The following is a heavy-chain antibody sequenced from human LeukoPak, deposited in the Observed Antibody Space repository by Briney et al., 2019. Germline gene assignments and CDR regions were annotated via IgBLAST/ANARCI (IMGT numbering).Heavy chain of an antibody. CDR1: GYSITSGYF. CDR3: ARPPDSSDYGAAFDF. CDR2: IYHSGTT. J-gene: IGHJ4*02. D-gene: IGHD4-17*01. V-gene: IGHV4-38-2*01. Sequence: PSETLSLTCGVSGYSITSGYFWGWPRQPPGKGLDGIGSIYHSGTTYYNPSLKSRVTISVDTSKNQFSLKLSSVTAADTAVYYCARPPDSSDYGAAFDFWGQGTLVTVSS.